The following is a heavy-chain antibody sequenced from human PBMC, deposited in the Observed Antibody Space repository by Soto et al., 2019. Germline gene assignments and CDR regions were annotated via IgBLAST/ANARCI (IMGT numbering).Heavy chain of an antibody. CDR1: GFTFGSYW. V-gene: IGHV3-7*01. J-gene: IGHJ4*02. D-gene: IGHD2-21*02. Sequence: ESGGGLVQPGGSLRLSCAVSGFTFGSYWMNWVRLIPGKGLEWVAYIKPDGSATYYVDSVKGRFTISRDNAKNSLYLQMNSLRVEDTSVYYCARAGYCGPGCYYYFDYWGQGTLDTVSS. CDR2: IKPDGSAT. CDR3: ARAGYCGPGCYYYFDY.